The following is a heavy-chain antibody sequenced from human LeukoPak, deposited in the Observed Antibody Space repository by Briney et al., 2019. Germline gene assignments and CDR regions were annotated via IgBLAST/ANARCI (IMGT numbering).Heavy chain of an antibody. CDR1: GGTFSSYA. V-gene: IGHV1-69*06. D-gene: IGHD2-15*01. CDR3: ARGPPRVVPAGYYYYYYMDV. Sequence: SVKVSCKASGGTFSSYAISWVRQAPGQGLEWMGGISPIFGSANYAQKFQGRVTITADKSTSTAYMELSSLRSEDTAVYYCARGPPRVVPAGYYYYYYMDVWGKGTTVTVSS. J-gene: IGHJ6*03. CDR2: ISPIFGSA.